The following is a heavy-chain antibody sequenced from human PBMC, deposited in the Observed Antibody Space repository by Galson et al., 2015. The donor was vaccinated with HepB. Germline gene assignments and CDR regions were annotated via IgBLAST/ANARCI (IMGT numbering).Heavy chain of an antibody. CDR3: ARGPLREGQAGYYFDY. Sequence: SVKVSCKASGYTFTSYYMHWVRQAPGQGLEWMGIINPSGGSTSYAQKFQGRVTMTRDTSTSTVYMELSSLRSEDTAVYYCARGPLREGQAGYYFDYWGQGTLVTVSS. CDR2: INPSGGST. J-gene: IGHJ4*02. V-gene: IGHV1-46*01. CDR1: GYTFTSYY. D-gene: IGHD6-19*01.